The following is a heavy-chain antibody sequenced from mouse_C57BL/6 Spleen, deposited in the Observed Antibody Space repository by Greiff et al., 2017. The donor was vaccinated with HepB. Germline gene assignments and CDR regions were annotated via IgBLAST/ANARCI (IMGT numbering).Heavy chain of an antibody. D-gene: IGHD2-1*01. CDR1: GYTFTDYE. Sequence: QVQLQQSGAELVRPGASVTLSCKASGYTFTDYEMHWVKQTPVHGLEWIGAIDPETGGTAYNQKFKGKAILTADKSSSTAYMELRSLTSEDSAVYYCTRISQNYYGNPYAMDYWGQGTSVTVSS. CDR3: TRISQNYYGNPYAMDY. CDR2: IDPETGGT. J-gene: IGHJ4*01. V-gene: IGHV1-15*01.